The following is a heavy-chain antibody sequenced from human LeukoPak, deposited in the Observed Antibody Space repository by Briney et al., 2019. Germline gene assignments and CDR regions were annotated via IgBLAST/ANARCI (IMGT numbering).Heavy chain of an antibody. CDR1: GGSISSYY. V-gene: IGHV4-4*07. Sequence: SETLSLTCTGSGGSISSYYWSWIRQPAGKGLEWIWRIYTSGSTNYNPSLKSRVTMSVDTSKNQFSLKLSSVTAADTAVYYCARDLLGYCSSISCYEGDWFDPWGQGTLVTVSS. CDR3: ARDLLGYCSSISCYEGDWFDP. CDR2: IYTSGST. J-gene: IGHJ5*02. D-gene: IGHD2-2*01.